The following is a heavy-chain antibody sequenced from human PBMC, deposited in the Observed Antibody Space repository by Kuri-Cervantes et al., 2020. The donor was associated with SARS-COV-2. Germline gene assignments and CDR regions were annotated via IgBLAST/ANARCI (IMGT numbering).Heavy chain of an antibody. J-gene: IGHJ5*02. V-gene: IGHV3-9*01. CDR2: ISWNSGSI. CDR3: ARELSAYCTDGICSRGMWFDP. CDR1: GFTFDDYA. Sequence: SLKISLAASGFTFDDYAMHWVRQAPGKGLEWVSGISWNSGSIGYADSVKGRFTASRDNSKDTLYLQMNSLRPEDTAVHYCARELSAYCTDGICSRGMWFDPWGQGTPVTVSS. D-gene: IGHD2-8*01.